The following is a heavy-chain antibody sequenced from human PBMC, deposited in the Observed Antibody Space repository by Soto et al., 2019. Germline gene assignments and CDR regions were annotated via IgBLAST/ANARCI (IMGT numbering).Heavy chain of an antibody. V-gene: IGHV3-21*01. Sequence: EVHLVESGGGLVKPGGSLRLSCTVSGFTFSNYSMNWVRQAPGKGLEWVSSISYSSSFMYYADSVKGRFTISSDSAKNSLYLQMNSLRAEDTAVYYCAKGGSGGYYSDYWGQGTLVTVSS. J-gene: IGHJ4*02. CDR1: GFTFSNYS. D-gene: IGHD3-22*01. CDR3: AKGGSGGYYSDY. CDR2: ISYSSSFM.